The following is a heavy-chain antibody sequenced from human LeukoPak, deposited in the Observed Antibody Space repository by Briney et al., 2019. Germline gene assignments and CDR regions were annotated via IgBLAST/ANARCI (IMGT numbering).Heavy chain of an antibody. CDR3: AKGGDYYDNIGYYSPRHYNYMDV. CDR2: ISSSGSTI. Sequence: KPGGSLRLSCAASGFTFSDYYMSWIRQAPGKGLEWVSYISSSGSTIYYADSVKGRFTISRDNSKNTLSLQMYSLRVEDTAVYYCAKGGDYYDNIGYYSPRHYNYMDVWGKGTTVTVSS. V-gene: IGHV3-11*04. J-gene: IGHJ6*03. D-gene: IGHD3-22*01. CDR1: GFTFSDYY.